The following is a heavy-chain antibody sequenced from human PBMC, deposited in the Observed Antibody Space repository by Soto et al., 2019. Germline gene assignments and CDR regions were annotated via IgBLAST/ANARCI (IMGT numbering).Heavy chain of an antibody. V-gene: IGHV4-59*01. J-gene: IGHJ4*02. CDR2: IYYSGST. CDR1: GGSFSGYY. Sequence: PSETLSLTCAVYGGSFSGYYWSWIRQPPGKGLEWIGYIYYSGSTNYNPSLKSRVTISVDTSKNQFSLKLSSVTAADTAVYYCARSGSGWLDYWGQGALVTVSS. D-gene: IGHD6-19*01. CDR3: ARSGSGWLDY.